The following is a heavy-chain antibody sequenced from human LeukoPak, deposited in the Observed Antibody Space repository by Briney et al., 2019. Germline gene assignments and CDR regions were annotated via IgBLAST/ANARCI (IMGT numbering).Heavy chain of an antibody. J-gene: IGHJ4*02. CDR3: AREPTPMIL. CDR1: GFTFSIYS. V-gene: IGHV3-21*01. CDR2: ISSTSAYI. Sequence: SGGSLRLSCAASGFTFSIYSMNWVRQTPGKGLEWVSSISSTSAYIYYADSVKGRFTISRDNAKNSLYLQVSSLSAEDTAVYYCAREPTPMILWGQGTLVTVSS. D-gene: IGHD5-18*01.